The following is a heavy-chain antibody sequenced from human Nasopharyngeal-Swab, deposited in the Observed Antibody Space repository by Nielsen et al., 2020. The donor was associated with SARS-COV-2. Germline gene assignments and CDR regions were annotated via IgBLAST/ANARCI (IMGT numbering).Heavy chain of an antibody. D-gene: IGHD6-13*01. V-gene: IGHV3-23*01. J-gene: IGHJ4*02. CDR2: ISGSGGST. CDR3: AKAYGSSWDY. CDR1: GFTFSSYA. Sequence: GESLKISCAASGFTFSSYAMSWVRQAPGKGLEWVSAISGSGGSTYYADSVKGRFTISRDNSKNTLYLQMNSLRAEDTAVYFCAKAYGSSWDYWGQGTLVTVSS.